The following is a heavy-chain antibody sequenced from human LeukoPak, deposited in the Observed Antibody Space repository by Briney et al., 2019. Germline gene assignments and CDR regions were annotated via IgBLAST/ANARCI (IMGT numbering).Heavy chain of an antibody. V-gene: IGHV3-21*01. CDR3: ATPVPRGYSGYDLGY. CDR1: GFTFSSYS. J-gene: IGHJ4*02. Sequence: GGSLRLSCAASGFTFSSYSMNWVRQAPGKGLEWVSSISSSSSYIYYADSVKGRFTISRDNAKSSLYLQMNSLRAEDTAVYYCATPVPRGYSGYDLGYWGQGTLVTVSS. D-gene: IGHD5-12*01. CDR2: ISSSSSYI.